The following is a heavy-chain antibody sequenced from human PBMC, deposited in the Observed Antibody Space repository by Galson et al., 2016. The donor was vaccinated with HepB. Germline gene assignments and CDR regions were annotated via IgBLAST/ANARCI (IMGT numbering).Heavy chain of an antibody. J-gene: IGHJ4*02. Sequence: SETLSLTCAVSGGSISSDSWWGWVRQPPGKGLEWIGEIYHSGSTNYKPSLRSRVTMSLDRSKNQFSLKLTSVIAADTAVYYCARRPPHCSSTSCSFDFWGQGTLVTVSS. V-gene: IGHV4-4*02. CDR2: IYHSGST. CDR1: GGSISSDSW. CDR3: ARRPPHCSSTSCSFDF. D-gene: IGHD2-2*01.